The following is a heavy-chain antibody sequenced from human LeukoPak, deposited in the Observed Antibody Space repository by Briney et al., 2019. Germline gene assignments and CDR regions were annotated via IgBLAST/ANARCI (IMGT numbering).Heavy chain of an antibody. Sequence: GGSLRLSCAASGFTFSSYWMSWVRQAPGKGLEWVANIKQDGSEKYYVDSVKGRFTISRDNAKNSLYLQMSSLRAEDTAVYYCARDLDGAADYYYYYGMDVWGQGTTVTVSS. J-gene: IGHJ6*02. CDR2: IKQDGSEK. D-gene: IGHD6-25*01. CDR3: ARDLDGAADYYYYYGMDV. CDR1: GFTFSSYW. V-gene: IGHV3-7*03.